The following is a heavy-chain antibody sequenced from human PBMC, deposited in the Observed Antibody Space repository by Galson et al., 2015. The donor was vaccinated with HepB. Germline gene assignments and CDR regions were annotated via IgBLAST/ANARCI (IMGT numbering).Heavy chain of an antibody. J-gene: IGHJ4*02. D-gene: IGHD2-2*01. CDR3: ARVRGYCSSTSCKSAAGFFDY. CDR1: GFTFSNYY. Sequence: SLRLSCAASGFTFSNYYMSWIRQAPGKGLEWVSYISSSSSYTNYADSVKGRFTISRDNAKNSLYLQMNSLRAEDTAVYYCARVRGYCSSTSCKSAAGFFDYWGQGTLVTVSS. CDR2: ISSSSSYT. V-gene: IGHV3-11*06.